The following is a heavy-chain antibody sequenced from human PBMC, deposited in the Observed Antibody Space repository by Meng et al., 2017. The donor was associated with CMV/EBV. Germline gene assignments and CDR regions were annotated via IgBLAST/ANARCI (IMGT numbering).Heavy chain of an antibody. D-gene: IGHD1-14*01. J-gene: IGHJ6*02. Sequence: SLKISCAASGFTFDDYAMHWVRQAPGKGLEWVSGISWNSGSIGYADSVKGRFTISRDNAKNSLYLQMNSLRAEDTALYYCARGLGRKPHYYYYYGMDVWGQGTTVTVSS. CDR2: ISWNSGSI. CDR1: GFTFDDYA. CDR3: ARGLGRKPHYYYYYGMDV. V-gene: IGHV3-9*01.